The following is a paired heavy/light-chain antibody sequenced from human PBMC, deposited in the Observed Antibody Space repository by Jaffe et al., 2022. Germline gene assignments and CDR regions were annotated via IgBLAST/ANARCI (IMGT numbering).Light chain of an antibody. V-gene: IGLV2-14*01. CDR1: TSDVGGYKY. CDR2: DVS. J-gene: IGLJ2*01. CDR3: SSYTSISSYVV. Sequence: QSALTQPASVSGSPGQSITISCTGTTSDVGGYKYVSWYQHHPGKAPKLMIYDVSNRPSGVSNRFSGSKSGNTASLTISGLQAEDEADYYCSSYTSISSYVVFGGGTKLTVL.
Heavy chain of an antibody. J-gene: IGHJ6*03. V-gene: IGHV4-59*01. D-gene: IGHD3-3*01. CDR1: GGSISSYY. CDR3: ARDSTHDFWSGNYYMDV. CDR2: IYNSGST. Sequence: QVQLQESGPGLVKPSETLSLTCTVSGGSISSYYWSWIRQPPGKGLEWIGYIYNSGSTNYNPSLKSRVTISVDTSKNQFSLKLSSVTAADTAVYYCARDSTHDFWSGNYYMDVWGKGTTVTVSS.